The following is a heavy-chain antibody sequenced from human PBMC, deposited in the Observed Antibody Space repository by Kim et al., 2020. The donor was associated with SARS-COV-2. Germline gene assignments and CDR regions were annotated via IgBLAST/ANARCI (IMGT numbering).Heavy chain of an antibody. V-gene: IGHV4-39*01. CDR3: ASLRGYYGSGTWYFDL. J-gene: IGHJ2*01. Sequence: SLKSRVTISVDTSKNQFSLKLSSVTAADTAVYYCASLRGYYGSGTWYFDLWGRGTLVTVSS. D-gene: IGHD3-10*01.